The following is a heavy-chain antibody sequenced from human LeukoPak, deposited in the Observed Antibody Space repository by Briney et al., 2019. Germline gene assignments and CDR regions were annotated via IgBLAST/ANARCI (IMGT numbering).Heavy chain of an antibody. V-gene: IGHV4-39*07. CDR1: GGSIISGGSY. D-gene: IGHD2-21*01. Sequence: SETLSLTCAVSGGSIISGGSYWGWIRQPPGKGLEWIGSTYYSGSTYYNPSLRSRVTISIDTSKNQFSLRLKSVTAADTAVYFCSRRDCSQTDCFYWFFDLWGRGTLLTVSS. CDR2: TYYSGST. J-gene: IGHJ2*01. CDR3: SRRDCSQTDCFYWFFDL.